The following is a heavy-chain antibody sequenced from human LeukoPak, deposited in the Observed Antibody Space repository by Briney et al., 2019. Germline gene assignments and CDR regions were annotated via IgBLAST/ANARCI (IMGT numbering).Heavy chain of an antibody. D-gene: IGHD3-10*01. CDR3: ARRPTYYYGSGSYNY. CDR1: GGSISSSSYY. Sequence: SETLSLTCTVPGGSISSSSYYWGWIRQPPGKGLEWIGSIYYSGSTYYNPSLKSRVTISVDTSKNQFSLKLSSVTAADTAVYYCARRPTYYYGSGSYNYWGQGTLVTVSS. V-gene: IGHV4-39*01. CDR2: IYYSGST. J-gene: IGHJ4*02.